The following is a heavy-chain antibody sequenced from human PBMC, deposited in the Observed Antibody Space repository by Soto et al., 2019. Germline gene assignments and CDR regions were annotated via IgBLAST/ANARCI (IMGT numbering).Heavy chain of an antibody. CDR3: ARDSSARPNYFDS. CDR2: FSGRSGDT. CDR1: GFTFSSYA. V-gene: IGHV3-23*01. J-gene: IGHJ4*02. D-gene: IGHD6-19*01. Sequence: PGGSLRLSCAASGFTFSSYAMYWVRQAPGKGLEWVSSFSGRSGDTYYAASVKGRFTISGDSSKNTVILQMNNLRADDTAVYYCARDSSARPNYFDSWGQGIQVTVSS.